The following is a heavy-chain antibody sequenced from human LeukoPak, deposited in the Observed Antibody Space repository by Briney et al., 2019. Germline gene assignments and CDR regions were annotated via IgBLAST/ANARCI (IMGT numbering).Heavy chain of an antibody. CDR1: GGSIRSSTYY. CDR3: ARGKIFGVDTPYYFDY. D-gene: IGHD3-3*01. J-gene: IGHJ4*02. CDR2: INHSGST. Sequence: SETLSLTCTVSGGSIRSSTYYWGWIRQPPGKGLEWIGEINHSGSTNYNPSLKSRVTISVDTSKNQFSLKLSSVTAADTAVYYCARGKIFGVDTPYYFDYWGQGTLVTVSS. V-gene: IGHV4-39*07.